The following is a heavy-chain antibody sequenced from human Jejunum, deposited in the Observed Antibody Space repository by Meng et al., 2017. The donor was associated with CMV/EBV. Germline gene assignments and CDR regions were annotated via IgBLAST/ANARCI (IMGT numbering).Heavy chain of an antibody. D-gene: IGHD1-26*01. Sequence: FITAWKRWVRQAPGKGLEWVAHIKSRGSGGTTDYAAPVKGRFTVSRDDAKNTLYLEMNSLKAEDSAMYYCATEKGGCATTSCWAFDYWGQGTLVTVSS. CDR2: IKSRGSGGTT. J-gene: IGHJ4*02. CDR1: FITAW. V-gene: IGHV3-15*01. CDR3: ATEKGGCATTSCWAFDY.